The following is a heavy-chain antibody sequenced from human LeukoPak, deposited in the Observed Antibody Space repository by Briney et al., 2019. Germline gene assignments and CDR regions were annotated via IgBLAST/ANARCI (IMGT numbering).Heavy chain of an antibody. J-gene: IGHJ4*02. Sequence: SEALSLTCTVSGSSISNYYWTWIRQPAGKGLEWIGRIYTSGGTNYNPSLKTRVTMSVDTSKNQVSLKLSSVTAADTAMYYCARAAEYSSGWYLFDYWGQGILVTVSA. D-gene: IGHD6-19*01. CDR2: IYTSGGT. CDR3: ARAAEYSSGWYLFDY. CDR1: GSSISNYY. V-gene: IGHV4-4*07.